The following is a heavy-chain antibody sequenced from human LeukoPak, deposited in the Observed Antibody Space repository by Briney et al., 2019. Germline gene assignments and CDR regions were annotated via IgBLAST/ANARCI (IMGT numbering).Heavy chain of an antibody. V-gene: IGHV5-51*01. CDR3: ARVRRQWLAAYYFDY. CDR1: GYSFTSYW. D-gene: IGHD6-19*01. Sequence: GESQKISCKGSGYSFTSYWIGWVRQMPGKGLEWMGIIYPGDSDTRYSPAFQGQVTISADKSISTAYLQWSSLKASDTAMYYCARVRRQWLAAYYFDYWGQGTLVTVSS. CDR2: IYPGDSDT. J-gene: IGHJ4*02.